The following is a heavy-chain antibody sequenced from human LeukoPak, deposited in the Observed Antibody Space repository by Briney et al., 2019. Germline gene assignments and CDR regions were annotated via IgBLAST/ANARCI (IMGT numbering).Heavy chain of an antibody. V-gene: IGHV3-11*04. J-gene: IGHJ4*02. CDR2: ISSTGSTI. CDR3: AKLGYCSSTSCYDSGLLDY. CDR1: EFTFSDYY. D-gene: IGHD2-2*01. Sequence: PGGSLRLSCAASEFTFSDYYMSWIRQAPGKGLEWLSHISSTGSTIYDADSVKGRFTISRDNAKNSLYLQMNSLRAEDTAVYYCAKLGYCSSTSCYDSGLLDYWGQGTLVTVSS.